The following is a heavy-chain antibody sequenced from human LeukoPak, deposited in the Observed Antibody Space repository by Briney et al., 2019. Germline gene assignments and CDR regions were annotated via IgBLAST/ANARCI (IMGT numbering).Heavy chain of an antibody. V-gene: IGHV3-7*01. CDR1: GFIFSNYY. J-gene: IGHJ4*02. D-gene: IGHD3-9*01. Sequence: PGGSLRLSCAASGFIFSNYYMNWVRQAPGKGLEWVANIKPDGSEKDYVDSVKGRFTISRDNAKNSLFLQMNSLRADDTALYFCVKDHYDNYRSQGTLVTVSS. CDR2: IKPDGSEK. CDR3: VKDHYDNY.